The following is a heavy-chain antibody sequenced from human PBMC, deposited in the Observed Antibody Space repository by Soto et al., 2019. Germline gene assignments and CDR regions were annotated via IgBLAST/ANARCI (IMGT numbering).Heavy chain of an antibody. CDR2: INHSGST. CDR1: GGSFSGYY. J-gene: IGHJ5*02. V-gene: IGHV4-34*01. D-gene: IGHD6-19*01. Sequence: SETLSLTCAVYGGSFSGYYWSWIRQPPGKGLEWIGEINHSGSTNYNPSLKSRVTISVDTSKNQFSLKLSSVTAADTAVYYCARAGQWLVRWFDPWGQGTLVT. CDR3: ARAGQWLVRWFDP.